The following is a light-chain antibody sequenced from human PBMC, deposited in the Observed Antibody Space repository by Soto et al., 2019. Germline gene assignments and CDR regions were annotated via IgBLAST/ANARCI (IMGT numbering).Light chain of an antibody. J-gene: IGKJ1*01. CDR2: KAS. CDR3: QQSYSTPRT. V-gene: IGKV1-5*03. Sequence: DIQMTQSPSTLSGPVGDRVTITCRANQTISSWLAWYQQKPGKAPKLMIYKASTLKSGVPSRFSGSGSGTEFTLTISSLQPEDFATYYCQQSYSTPRTFGQGTKVDIK. CDR1: QTISSW.